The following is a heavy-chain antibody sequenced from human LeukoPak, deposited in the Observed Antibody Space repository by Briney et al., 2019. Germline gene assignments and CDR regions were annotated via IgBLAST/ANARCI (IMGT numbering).Heavy chain of an antibody. J-gene: IGHJ4*02. CDR1: GFTFSSYW. CDR3: ARDHPNNIAAAGICDY. Sequence: GGSLRLSCAASGFTFSSYWMSWVRQAPGKGLEWVANIKQDGSEKYYVDSVKGRFTISRDNAKNSLYLQMNSLRAEDTAVYYCARDHPNNIAAAGICDYWGQGTLVTVSS. D-gene: IGHD6-13*01. CDR2: IKQDGSEK. V-gene: IGHV3-7*01.